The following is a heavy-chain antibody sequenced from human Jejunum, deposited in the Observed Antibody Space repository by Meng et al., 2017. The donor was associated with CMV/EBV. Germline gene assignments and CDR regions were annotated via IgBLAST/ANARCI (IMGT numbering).Heavy chain of an antibody. CDR1: ISSYY. Sequence: ISSYYWSWIRQPPGKGLEWIGCIYYTGSTNYNPSLKSRVTISVDTSTNQFSLKLSSVTAADTAVYYCARGGHYDLWSGYYPPDYWGQGTLVTVSS. CDR2: IYYTGST. V-gene: IGHV4-59*01. CDR3: ARGGHYDLWSGYYPPDY. D-gene: IGHD3-3*01. J-gene: IGHJ4*02.